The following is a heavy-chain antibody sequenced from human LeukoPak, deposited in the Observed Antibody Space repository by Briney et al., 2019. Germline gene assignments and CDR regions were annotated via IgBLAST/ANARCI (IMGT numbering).Heavy chain of an antibody. J-gene: IGHJ3*02. Sequence: KPSETLSLTCTFSGGSISSYFWSWSRQPPRKGLEWIGYIYYSGSTNYNPSLKSRVTISVDTSKNQFSLKLSSVTAADTAVYYCARKELNRGSFFDIWGQGTMVTVSS. CDR3: ARKELNRGSFFDI. CDR1: GGSISSYF. D-gene: IGHD1-7*01. V-gene: IGHV4-59*01. CDR2: IYYSGST.